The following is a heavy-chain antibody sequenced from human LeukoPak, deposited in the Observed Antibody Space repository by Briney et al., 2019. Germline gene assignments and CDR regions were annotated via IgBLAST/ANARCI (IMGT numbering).Heavy chain of an antibody. CDR3: ARGIFGVVAYYYYMDV. D-gene: IGHD3-3*01. CDR2: IYYSGST. Sequence: SGTLSLTCTVSGGSISSYYWSWIRQPPGKGLEWIGYIYYSGSTNYNPSLKSRVTISVDTSKNQFSLKLSSVTAADTAVYYCARGIFGVVAYYYYMDVWGKGTTVTVSS. CDR1: GGSISSYY. J-gene: IGHJ6*03. V-gene: IGHV4-59*01.